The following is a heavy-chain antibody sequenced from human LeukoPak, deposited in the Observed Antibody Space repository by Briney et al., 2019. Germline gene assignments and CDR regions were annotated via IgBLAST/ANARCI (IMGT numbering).Heavy chain of an antibody. J-gene: IGHJ4*02. V-gene: IGHV4-34*01. CDR1: RGSVSGYY. D-gene: IGHD7-27*01. CDR3: DRVRATGAYDC. CDR2: INHSGST. Sequence: PSETLSLTSAGYRGSVSGYYWSRIRQPPGKGLEWIGEINHSGSTNYNPSLKSRVTISVNTSKNQFSLKKSSATGAEQPLYYWDRVRATGAYDCWGQGTLVTVSS.